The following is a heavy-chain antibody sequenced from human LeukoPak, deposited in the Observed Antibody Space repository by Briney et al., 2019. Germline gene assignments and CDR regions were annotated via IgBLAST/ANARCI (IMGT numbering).Heavy chain of an antibody. D-gene: IGHD3-3*01. CDR2: IIPIFGTA. CDR3: ASNDFWSGYYPVYYYYYMDV. Sequence: SVKVSCNASGGTFSSYAISWVRQAPGQGLEWMGGIIPIFGTANYAQKFQGRVTITADKSTSTAYMELSSLRSEDTAVYYCASNDFWSGYYPVYYYYYMDVWGKGTTVTVSS. V-gene: IGHV1-69*06. CDR1: GGTFSSYA. J-gene: IGHJ6*03.